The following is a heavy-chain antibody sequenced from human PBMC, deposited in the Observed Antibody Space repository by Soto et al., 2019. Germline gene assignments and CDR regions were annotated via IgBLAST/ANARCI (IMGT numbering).Heavy chain of an antibody. CDR2: INPNSGGT. Sequence: ASVKVSCKASGYTFTSYAMHWVRQAPGQRLEWMGWINPNSGGTNYAQKFQGRVTMTRDTSISTAYMELSRLRSDDTAVYYCARVPRSYDFWSGYYLDYWGQGTLVTVSS. CDR3: ARVPRSYDFWSGYYLDY. CDR1: GYTFTSYA. V-gene: IGHV1-2*02. J-gene: IGHJ4*02. D-gene: IGHD3-3*01.